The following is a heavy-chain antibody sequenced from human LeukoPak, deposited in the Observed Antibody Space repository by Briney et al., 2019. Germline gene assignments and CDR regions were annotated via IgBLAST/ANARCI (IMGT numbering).Heavy chain of an antibody. CDR3: ARTWGQLTFDY. D-gene: IGHD7-27*01. CDR1: GDSFSSYY. CDR2: IYYSGST. V-gene: IGHV4-59*01. J-gene: IGHJ4*02. Sequence: PSETLSLTCTFSGDSFSSYYWTWIRQPPGKGLEWIGYIYYSGSTNYNPSLKSRVTISVDTSKNQFSLKLSSVTAADTAVYYCARTWGQLTFDYWGQGTLVTVSS.